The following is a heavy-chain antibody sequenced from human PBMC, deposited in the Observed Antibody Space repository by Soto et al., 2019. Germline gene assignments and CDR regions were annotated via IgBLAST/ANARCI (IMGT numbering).Heavy chain of an antibody. V-gene: IGHV6-1*01. CDR1: GDSVSSNSAA. CDR2: TYYRSKWYN. J-gene: IGHJ6*02. Sequence: SQTLSLTCAISGDSVSSNSAAWNWIRQSPSRGLEWLGRTYYRSKWYNDYAVSVKSRITIDPDTSKNQFSLQLNSVTPEDTAVYYCARDYYGSGSYFPYYYSGMDVWGQGTTVTVSS. CDR3: ARDYYGSGSYFPYYYSGMDV. D-gene: IGHD3-10*01.